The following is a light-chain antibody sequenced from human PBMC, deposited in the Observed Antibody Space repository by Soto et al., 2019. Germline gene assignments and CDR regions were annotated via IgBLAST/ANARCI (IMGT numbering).Light chain of an antibody. V-gene: IGKV1-39*01. J-gene: IGKJ3*01. CDR1: HSVASY. CDR3: QENSTTPAFT. Sequence: DIQMTQSPSSLSASVGDRVTITCRASHSVASYFNWFQQRPGKAPSLLIYAATTLHTGVPSRFSGRRSGTNFSLTISRLQPEDFATYYCQENSTTPAFTFGPGTKVDFK. CDR2: AAT.